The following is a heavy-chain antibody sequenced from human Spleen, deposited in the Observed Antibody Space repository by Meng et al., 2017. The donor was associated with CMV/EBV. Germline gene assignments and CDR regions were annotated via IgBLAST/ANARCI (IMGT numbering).Heavy chain of an antibody. Sequence: GGSLRLSCAASGFTFSDYSMNWVRQAPGKGLEWVAFIRYDGRNKNYADSVKGRFTISRDNSKNTLFLQMNSLRTEDTAVYYCAKDREPWAPFDYWGQGTLVTVSS. CDR3: AKDREPWAPFDY. CDR2: IRYDGRNK. J-gene: IGHJ4*02. V-gene: IGHV3-30*02. CDR1: GFTFSDYS. D-gene: IGHD1-26*01.